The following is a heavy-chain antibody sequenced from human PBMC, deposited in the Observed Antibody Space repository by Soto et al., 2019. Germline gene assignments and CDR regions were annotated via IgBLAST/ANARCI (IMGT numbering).Heavy chain of an antibody. V-gene: IGHV3-64*01. CDR1: GFTFSSYA. J-gene: IGHJ4*02. CDR2: FSGHGGNT. D-gene: IGHD2-21*02. CDR3: ARSGLPFDY. Sequence: EVQLVESGGGLVQPGGSLRLSCAASGFTFSSYAMLWVRQAPGKGLEYVSGFSGHGGNTYYANSVKGRFNMFRDNSTNTLYLQVGSLRAEDMAVYYCARSGLPFDYWGQGTLVTVSS.